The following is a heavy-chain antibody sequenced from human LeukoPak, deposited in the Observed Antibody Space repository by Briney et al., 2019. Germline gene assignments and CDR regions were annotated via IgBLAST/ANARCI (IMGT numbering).Heavy chain of an antibody. Sequence: ASVKVSCKASGYTFTTYGFSWVRQAPGQGLQWMGWISAYNGNTNYAQKLQGRVTMTTDTSTSTAYMELRSLTSDDTAVYYCARVGAYCTSTSCLDYWGQGTLVTVSS. CDR2: ISAYNGNT. J-gene: IGHJ4*02. CDR1: GYTFTTYG. CDR3: ARVGAYCTSTSCLDY. V-gene: IGHV1-18*01. D-gene: IGHD2-2*01.